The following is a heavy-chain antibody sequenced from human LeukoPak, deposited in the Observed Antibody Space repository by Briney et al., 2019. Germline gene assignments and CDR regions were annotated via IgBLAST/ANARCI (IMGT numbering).Heavy chain of an antibody. CDR1: VFTFGNFG. CDR2: ITGSTTWT. Sequence: SGGSLRLSCEASVFTFGNFGMTWVRQAPGKGLQWVSGITGSTTWTYYAASVKGRFTVSRDNSPNTLHLQMNSLRADDTAVYYCARKLVSSGTGYFDLWGRGTLVTVSS. V-gene: IGHV3-23*01. D-gene: IGHD3-10*02. J-gene: IGHJ2*01. CDR3: ARKLVSSGTGYFDL.